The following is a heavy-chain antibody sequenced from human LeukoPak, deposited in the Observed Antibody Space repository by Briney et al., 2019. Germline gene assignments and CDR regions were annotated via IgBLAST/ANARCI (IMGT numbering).Heavy chain of an antibody. CDR1: GLTFSSNE. Sequence: PGGSLRLSCAASGLTFSSNEINWVRQAPGKGLEWVSYISSSGSTIYYADSVKGRFTISRDNAKNSLYLQMNSLRAEDTAVYYCARDAYGRARGYFDYWGQGTLVTVSS. CDR3: ARDAYGRARGYFDY. D-gene: IGHD2-15*01. V-gene: IGHV3-48*03. CDR2: ISSSGSTI. J-gene: IGHJ4*02.